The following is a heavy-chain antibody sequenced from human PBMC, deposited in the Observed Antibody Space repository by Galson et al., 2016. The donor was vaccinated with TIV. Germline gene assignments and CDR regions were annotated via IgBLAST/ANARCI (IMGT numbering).Heavy chain of an antibody. Sequence: SLRLSCAASGFTFDDYAMHWVRQAPGRGLEWVSSISWNSDTIVHADSMKGRFTISRDNSKNSLYLQMNSLTSDDTALYYCVKGAGRYSRSWYFDYWGQGTLVTVSS. CDR1: GFTFDDYA. V-gene: IGHV3-9*01. CDR2: ISWNSDTI. D-gene: IGHD6-13*01. CDR3: VKGAGRYSRSWYFDY. J-gene: IGHJ4*02.